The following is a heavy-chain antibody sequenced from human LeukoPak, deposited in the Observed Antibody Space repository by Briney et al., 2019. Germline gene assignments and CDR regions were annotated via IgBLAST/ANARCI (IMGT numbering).Heavy chain of an antibody. Sequence: SETLSLTCTVSGGSISSYYWSWIRQPAGKGLEWIGEINHSGSTNYNPSLKSRVTISVDTSKNQFSLKLSSVTAADTAVYYCARRLAYGGKFHFDYWGQGTLVTVSS. D-gene: IGHD4-23*01. CDR2: INHSGST. CDR3: ARRLAYGGKFHFDY. V-gene: IGHV4-34*01. J-gene: IGHJ4*02. CDR1: GGSISSYY.